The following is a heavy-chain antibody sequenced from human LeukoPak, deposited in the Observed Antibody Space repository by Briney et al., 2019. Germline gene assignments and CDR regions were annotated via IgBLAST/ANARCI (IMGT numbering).Heavy chain of an antibody. Sequence: PSETLSLTCAVYGGSLSAYYWTWIRQPPGKGLEWIGEINHGGSTNYNPSLKSRVTISIDTSKNQFSLKLSSVTAADTAVYYCARRFRVRGIPSTPLNYWGQGTLVTVSS. CDR2: INHGGST. CDR3: ARRFRVRGIPSTPLNY. D-gene: IGHD3-10*01. CDR1: GGSLSAYY. V-gene: IGHV4-34*01. J-gene: IGHJ4*02.